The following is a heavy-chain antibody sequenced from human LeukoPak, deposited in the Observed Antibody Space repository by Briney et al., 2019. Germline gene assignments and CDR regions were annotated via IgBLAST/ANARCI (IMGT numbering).Heavy chain of an antibody. Sequence: PGGSLRLSCAASGFTFSSYGMHSVRQAPGKGLEWVAVISYDGSNKYYADSVKGRFTISRDNSKNTLYLQMNSLRAEDTAVYYCAKDYIFPGKAPIAAAGTPSDYWGQGTLVTVSS. CDR2: ISYDGSNK. J-gene: IGHJ4*02. CDR1: GFTFSSYG. D-gene: IGHD6-13*01. CDR3: AKDYIFPGKAPIAAAGTPSDY. V-gene: IGHV3-30*18.